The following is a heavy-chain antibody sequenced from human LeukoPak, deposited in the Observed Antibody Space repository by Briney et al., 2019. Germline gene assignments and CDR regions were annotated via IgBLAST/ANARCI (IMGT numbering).Heavy chain of an antibody. CDR2: IYYTGST. V-gene: IGHV4-59*01. J-gene: IGHJ4*02. CDR1: GASISSYY. D-gene: IGHD1-14*01. CDR3: AGMRITTPTVRTLDY. Sequence: PSETLSLTCTASGASISSYYWTWIRQPPGKGLEWIGFIYYTGSTNYNPSLKSRVTISVDTSKNQFSLKLSSVTAADTAVYYCAGMRITTPTVRTLDYWGQGTLVTVSS.